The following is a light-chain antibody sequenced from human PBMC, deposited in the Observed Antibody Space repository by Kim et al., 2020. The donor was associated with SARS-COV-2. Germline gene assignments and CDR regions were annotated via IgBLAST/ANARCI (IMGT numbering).Light chain of an antibody. CDR1: QSVGSN. CDR3: QQYNNWYT. V-gene: IGKV3-15*01. CDR2: GAS. Sequence: LSVSPGERATLSCRASQSVGSNLAWYQQKPGLPPRLIIYGASTRATGIPARFNGSGSGTKFTLTISSLQSEDFAVYYCQQYNNWYTCGQGTKLEI. J-gene: IGKJ2*01.